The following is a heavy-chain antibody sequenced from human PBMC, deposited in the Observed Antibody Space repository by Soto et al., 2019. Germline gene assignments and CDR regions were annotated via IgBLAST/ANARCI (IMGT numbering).Heavy chain of an antibody. Sequence: QVQLVQSGAEVVKPGSSVKVSCKASGDTFDTFAISWVRQAPGQGLEWMGGIIPIFRTPDYGQKFQGRVTSTADESTSTAYMELSSLRSEDTAVYYCARDKDREQLGGNYYYTLDVWGQWTTVTVSS. D-gene: IGHD1-1*01. J-gene: IGHJ6*02. CDR2: IIPIFRTP. CDR3: ARDKDREQLGGNYYYTLDV. CDR1: GDTFDTFA. V-gene: IGHV1-69*12.